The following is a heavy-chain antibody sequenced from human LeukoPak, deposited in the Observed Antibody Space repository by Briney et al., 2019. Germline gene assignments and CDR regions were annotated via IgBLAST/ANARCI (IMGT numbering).Heavy chain of an antibody. CDR3: ARGLGYCTSTTCLLPFDY. CDR2: IYSGGST. D-gene: IGHD2-2*01. CDR1: GFTVSTYY. V-gene: IGHV3-53*01. Sequence: GGSLRLSCAASGFTVSTYYMTWVRQAPGKGLECVSVIYSGGSTYYADSVKGRFIVSRDNSKNTLYLQMNSLRAEDTAMYYCARGLGYCTSTTCLLPFDYWGQGTLVTVSS. J-gene: IGHJ4*02.